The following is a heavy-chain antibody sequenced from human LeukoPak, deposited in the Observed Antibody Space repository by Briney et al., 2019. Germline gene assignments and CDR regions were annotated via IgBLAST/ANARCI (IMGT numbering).Heavy chain of an antibody. CDR1: GFTFSTSW. CDR2: IRPDGSEK. Sequence: GGSLRLSCAASGFTFSTSWMNWVRQAPGKGLEWVASIRPDGSEKYSVDSERGRFTISRDNAKNSLYLQMNSLRAEDTAVYYCARDRGYSSFDYWGQGTLVTVSS. CDR3: ARDRGYSSFDY. D-gene: IGHD6-19*01. V-gene: IGHV3-7*01. J-gene: IGHJ4*02.